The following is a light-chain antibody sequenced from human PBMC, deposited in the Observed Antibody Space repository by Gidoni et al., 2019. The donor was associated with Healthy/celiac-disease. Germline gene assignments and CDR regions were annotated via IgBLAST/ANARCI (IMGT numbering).Light chain of an antibody. V-gene: IGKV1-39*01. Sequence: FTCRASQSISSYLNWYQQKPGKAPKLLYYAASSLQSGVPSRFGGSGSGTDITIIISILQPEDFASYCCQQSYSTPLTFGEGTKVEIK. CDR2: AAS. CDR3: QQSYSTPLT. CDR1: QSISSY. J-gene: IGKJ4*01.